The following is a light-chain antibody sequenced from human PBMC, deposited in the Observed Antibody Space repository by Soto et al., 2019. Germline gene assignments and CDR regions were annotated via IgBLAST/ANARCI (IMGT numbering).Light chain of an antibody. CDR2: GNI. V-gene: IGLV1-40*01. Sequence: QSVLTQPPSVSAAPGPRVTISCTGSSSNIGAGHDVHWYRQLPGTAPKLLIYGNINRPSGVPDRFSGSQSGTSTSLAITGLQAEDEADYYCQSYDSSLSGWVFGGGTKLTVL. J-gene: IGLJ2*01. CDR3: QSYDSSLSGWV. CDR1: SSNIGAGHD.